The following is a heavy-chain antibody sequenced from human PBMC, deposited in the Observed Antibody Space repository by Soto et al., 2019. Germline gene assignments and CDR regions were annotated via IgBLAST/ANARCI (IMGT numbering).Heavy chain of an antibody. CDR3: ASSITIFGVVTPYYYGMDV. CDR2: IIPIFGTA. J-gene: IGHJ6*02. V-gene: IGHV1-69*13. Sequence: SVKVSCKASGGTFSSYAISWVRQAPGQGLEWMGGIIPIFGTANYAQKFQGRVTITADESTSTAYMELSSLRSEDTAVYYCASSITIFGVVTPYYYGMDVWGQGTTVTVSS. CDR1: GGTFSSYA. D-gene: IGHD3-3*01.